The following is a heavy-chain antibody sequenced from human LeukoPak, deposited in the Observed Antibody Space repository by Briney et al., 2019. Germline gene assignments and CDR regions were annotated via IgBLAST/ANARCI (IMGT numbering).Heavy chain of an antibody. D-gene: IGHD3-22*01. V-gene: IGHV4-34*01. CDR3: AREGASMDSSGYYYYYFDY. CDR2: IYYSGST. CDR1: GGSFSGYY. Sequence: SETLSLTCAVYGGSFSGYYWSWIRQPPGKGLEWIGSIYYSGSTYYNPSLKSRVTISVDTSKNQFSLKLSSVTAADTAVYYCAREGASMDSSGYYYYYFDYWGQGTLVTVSS. J-gene: IGHJ4*02.